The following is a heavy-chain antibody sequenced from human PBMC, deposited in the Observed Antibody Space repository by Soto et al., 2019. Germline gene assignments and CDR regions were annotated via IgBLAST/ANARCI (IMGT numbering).Heavy chain of an antibody. D-gene: IGHD6-6*01. V-gene: IGHV5-51*01. J-gene: IGHJ6*02. Sequence: PGEPLKISCKGSGCSFTSYWIGWVRQMPGKGLEWMGIIYPGDSDTRYSPSFQGQVTISADKSISTAYLQWSSLKASDTAMYYCARHAAARYYYYGMDVWGQGTTVTVSS. CDR1: GCSFTSYW. CDR3: ARHAAARYYYYGMDV. CDR2: IYPGDSDT.